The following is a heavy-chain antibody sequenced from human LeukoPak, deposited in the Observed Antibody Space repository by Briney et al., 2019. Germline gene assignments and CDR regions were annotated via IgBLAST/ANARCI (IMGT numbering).Heavy chain of an antibody. V-gene: IGHV4-39*01. CDR2: IYYSGST. Sequence: SETLSLTCTVSGGSISSSSYYWGWIRQPPGKGLEWIGSIYYSGSTYYNPSLKSRVTISVDTSKNQFSLKLSSVTAADTAVYYCARLPVDILTGYYCMDVWGKGTTVTISS. CDR3: ARLPVDILTGYYCMDV. J-gene: IGHJ6*03. D-gene: IGHD3-9*01. CDR1: GGSISSSSYY.